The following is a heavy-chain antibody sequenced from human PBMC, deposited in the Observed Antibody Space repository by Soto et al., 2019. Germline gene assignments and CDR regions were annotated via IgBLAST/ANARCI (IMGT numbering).Heavy chain of an antibody. D-gene: IGHD6-13*01. J-gene: IGHJ6*02. CDR3: ARERATAGPPDYGMDV. Sequence: QVQLVESGGGVVQPGRSLRLSCAASGFTFSSYGMHWVRQDPGKGLEWVAVIWYDGSNKYYADSVKGRFTISRDNSKNTLYLPMNSLRAEDTAVYYCARERATAGPPDYGMDVWGQVTKVTASS. V-gene: IGHV3-33*01. CDR1: GFTFSSYG. CDR2: IWYDGSNK.